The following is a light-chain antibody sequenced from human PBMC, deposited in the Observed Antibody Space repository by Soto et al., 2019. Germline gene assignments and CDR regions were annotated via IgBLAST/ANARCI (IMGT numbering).Light chain of an antibody. Sequence: EIVLTQSPGTLSLSPGERGTLSCRASQTVRDNYLAWYQQKPGQAPRLLIYGASNRATGIPDRFSGSGSGTGFTLTISRLEPEDFAVYYCQQYLRSPLTFGGGTKVESK. CDR3: QQYLRSPLT. CDR2: GAS. CDR1: QTVRDNY. V-gene: IGKV3-20*01. J-gene: IGKJ4*01.